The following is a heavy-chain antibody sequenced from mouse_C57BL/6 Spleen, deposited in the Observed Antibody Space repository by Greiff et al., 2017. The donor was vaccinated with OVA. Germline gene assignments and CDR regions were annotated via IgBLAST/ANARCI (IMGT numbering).Heavy chain of an antibody. CDR1: GYTFTDYN. V-gene: IGHV1-18*01. CDR3: ARGAYYGYFDV. D-gene: IGHD6-5*01. CDR2: INPNNGGT. Sequence: VQLKESGPELVKPGASVKIPCKASGYTFTDYNMDWVKQSHGKSLEWIGDINPNNGGTIYNQKFKGKATLTVDKSSSTAYMELRSLTSEDTAVYYCARGAYYGYFDVWGTGTTVTVSS. J-gene: IGHJ1*03.